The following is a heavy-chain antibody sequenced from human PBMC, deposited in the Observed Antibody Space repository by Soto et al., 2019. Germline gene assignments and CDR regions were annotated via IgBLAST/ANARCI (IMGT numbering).Heavy chain of an antibody. CDR3: ASLIFGYYYGMDV. Sequence: PSETLSLTCTVSGGSISSSSYYWGWIRQPPGKGLEWIGSIYYSGSTYYNPSLKSRVTISVDTSKNQFSLKLSSVTAADTAVYYCASLIFGYYYGMDVWGQGTTVTVSS. D-gene: IGHD3-3*01. CDR2: IYYSGST. J-gene: IGHJ6*02. CDR1: GGSISSSSYY. V-gene: IGHV4-39*01.